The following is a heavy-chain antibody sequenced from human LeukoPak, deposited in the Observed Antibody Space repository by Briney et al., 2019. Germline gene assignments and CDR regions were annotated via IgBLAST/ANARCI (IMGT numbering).Heavy chain of an antibody. Sequence: GGSLRLSCAASGFTFSSYAMSWVRQAPGKGLEWASVIYSGGSTYYADSVKGRFTISRDNSKNTLYLQMNSLRAEDTAVYYCARDPGSYGFDYWGQGTLVTVSS. CDR3: ARDPGSYGFDY. D-gene: IGHD1-26*01. J-gene: IGHJ4*02. CDR1: GFTFSSYA. CDR2: IYSGGST. V-gene: IGHV3-53*01.